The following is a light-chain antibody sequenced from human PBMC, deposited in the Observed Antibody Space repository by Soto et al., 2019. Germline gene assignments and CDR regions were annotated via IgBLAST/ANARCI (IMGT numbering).Light chain of an antibody. CDR1: SSDIGTYNL. Sequence: QSALTQPASVSGSPGPSITISFTGTSSDIGTYNLVSWYQHYPGKAPKLMIYEGIKRPSGVSNRFSGSKSGNTAFLTISGLQAEDEADYYCCSYAGSGTDNYVFGSGTKVTVL. J-gene: IGLJ1*01. V-gene: IGLV2-23*01. CDR3: CSYAGSGTDNYV. CDR2: EGI.